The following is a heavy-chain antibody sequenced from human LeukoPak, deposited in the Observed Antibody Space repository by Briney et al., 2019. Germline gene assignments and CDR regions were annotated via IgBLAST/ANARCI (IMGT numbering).Heavy chain of an antibody. CDR1: GFTVSSNY. CDR3: AKDLGTYSSGWYGGY. CDR2: IYSGGST. V-gene: IGHV3-53*01. Sequence: QPGGSLRLSCAASGFTVSSNYMSWVRQAPGKGLEWVSVIYSGGSTYYADSVKGRFTISRDNSKNTLYLQMNSLRAEDTAVYYCAKDLGTYSSGWYGGYWGQGTLVTVSS. D-gene: IGHD6-19*01. J-gene: IGHJ4*02.